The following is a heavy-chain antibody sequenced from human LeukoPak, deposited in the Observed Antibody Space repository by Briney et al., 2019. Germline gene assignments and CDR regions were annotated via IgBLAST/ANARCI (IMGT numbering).Heavy chain of an antibody. D-gene: IGHD2/OR15-2a*01. CDR1: GFTLSNSW. Sequence: GGSLRLSCAASGFTLSNSWIHWVRQAPGKGLVWVSRINSDGSTTTYADSVKGRFTISRDDAKNTLYLQMNSLRAEDTAVYYCARAARADCTSPTCHSWLAPWGQGTQVTVSS. CDR2: INSDGSTT. CDR3: ARAARADCTSPTCHSWLAP. V-gene: IGHV3-74*01. J-gene: IGHJ5*02.